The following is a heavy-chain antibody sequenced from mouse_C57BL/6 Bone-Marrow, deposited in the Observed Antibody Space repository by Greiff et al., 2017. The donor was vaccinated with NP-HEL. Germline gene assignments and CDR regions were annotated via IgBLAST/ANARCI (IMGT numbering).Heavy chain of an antibody. CDR3: TTDGSVRDV. CDR2: IDPENGDT. Sequence: EVKLMESGAELVRPGASVKLSCPASGFNIKDDYMHWVKQRPEQGLEWIGWIDPENGDTEYASKFQGKATITADTSSNTAYLQLSILTSEDTAVYYWTTDGSVRDVWGTGTTVTVSS. J-gene: IGHJ1*03. CDR1: GFNIKDDY. D-gene: IGHD1-1*01. V-gene: IGHV14-4*01.